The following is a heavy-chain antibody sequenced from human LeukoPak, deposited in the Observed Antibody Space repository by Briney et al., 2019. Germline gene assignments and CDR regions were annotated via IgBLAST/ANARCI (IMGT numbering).Heavy chain of an antibody. V-gene: IGHV3-30-3*01. Sequence: GGSLRLSCAASGFTFSSYAMHWVRQAPGKGLEGVAVISYDGSNKYYADSVKGRFTISRDNSKNTLYLQMNSLRDEDTAVYYCVRDKDYNGFWSGYYRGFEYWGQGILVTVSS. CDR2: ISYDGSNK. D-gene: IGHD3-3*01. J-gene: IGHJ4*02. CDR3: VRDKDYNGFWSGYYRGFEY. CDR1: GFTFSSYA.